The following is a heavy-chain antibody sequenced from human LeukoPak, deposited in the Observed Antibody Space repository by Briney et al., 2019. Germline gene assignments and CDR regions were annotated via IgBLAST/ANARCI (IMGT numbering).Heavy chain of an antibody. CDR1: GGSFSGYY. CDR3: ARVFNDYYDSSGYSFDY. J-gene: IGHJ4*02. Sequence: SETLSLTCAVYGGSFSGYYWSWIRQPPGKGLEWIGEINHSGSTNYNPSLKSRVTISVDTSKNQFSLKLSSVTAADTAVYYCARVFNDYYDSSGYSFDYWGQGTLVTVSS. CDR2: INHSGST. D-gene: IGHD3-22*01. V-gene: IGHV4-34*01.